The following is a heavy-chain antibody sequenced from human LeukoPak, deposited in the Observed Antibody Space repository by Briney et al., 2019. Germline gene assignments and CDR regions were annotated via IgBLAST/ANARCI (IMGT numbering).Heavy chain of an antibody. V-gene: IGHV4-61*02. CDR3: ARDLGVPQFDP. Sequence: PSETLSLTCTVSGGSISSGSYYWSWIRQPAGKGLEWIGRIYTSGSTNYNPSLKSRVTISVDTSKNQFSLKLSSVTAAGTAVYYCARDLGVPQFDPWGQGTLVTVSS. CDR1: GGSISSGSYY. D-gene: IGHD1-1*01. CDR2: IYTSGST. J-gene: IGHJ5*02.